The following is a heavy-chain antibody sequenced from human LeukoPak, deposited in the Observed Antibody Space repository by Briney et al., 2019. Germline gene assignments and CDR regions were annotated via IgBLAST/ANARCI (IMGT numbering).Heavy chain of an antibody. CDR2: IYYSGST. CDR1: GGSISSYY. D-gene: IGHD6-6*01. J-gene: IGHJ6*03. V-gene: IGHV4-59*12. CDR3: ARDFSSHYYMDV. Sequence: SETLSLTCTVSGGSISSYYWSWIRQPPGKGLEWIGYIYYSGSTNYNPSLKSRVTISVDTSKNQFSLKLSSVTAADTAVYYCARDFSSHYYMDVWGKGTTVTVSS.